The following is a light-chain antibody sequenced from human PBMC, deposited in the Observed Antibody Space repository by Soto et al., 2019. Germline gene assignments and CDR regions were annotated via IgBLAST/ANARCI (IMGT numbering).Light chain of an antibody. Sequence: EIVMTQSPATLSVSPGERATLSCRASQSVGTDLAWYQQKPGQAPRRLFYGASTRATGIPARFSGSGSGTEFTLTINSLQSEDLAVYYCHQYNDWPRFTFGPGTKVEIK. J-gene: IGKJ3*01. CDR2: GAS. CDR1: QSVGTD. CDR3: HQYNDWPRFT. V-gene: IGKV3-15*01.